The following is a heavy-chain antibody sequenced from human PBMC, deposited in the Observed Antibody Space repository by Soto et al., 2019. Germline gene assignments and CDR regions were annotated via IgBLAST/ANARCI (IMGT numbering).Heavy chain of an antibody. J-gene: IGHJ4*02. D-gene: IGHD3-16*02. Sequence: SETLSLTCTVSGGSISGSSYYWGWIRQPPGKGLEWIGSIYYSGSTYYNPSLKSRVTISSDTSKNQFSLSVSSVTAADTAVYYCARAPETPPIVRVVVPYFFDSWGQGTLVTVSS. CDR3: ARAPETPPIVRVVVPYFFDS. V-gene: IGHV4-39*07. CDR2: IYYSGST. CDR1: GGSISGSSYY.